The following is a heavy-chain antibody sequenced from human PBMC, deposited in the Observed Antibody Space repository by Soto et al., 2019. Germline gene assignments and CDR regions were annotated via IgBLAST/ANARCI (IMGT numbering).Heavy chain of an antibody. D-gene: IGHD5-18*01. CDR3: ARDFYGGYTYGPGDY. Sequence: GGSLRLSCAASGFSFSTYAMHWVRQAPGKGLEWVAVIWFDGGKIYYVDSVKGRFTISRDNAKRSLYLQMNSLRAEDTAVYYCARDFYGGYTYGPGDYWGQGALVTVSS. V-gene: IGHV3-33*01. CDR2: IWFDGGKI. CDR1: GFSFSTYA. J-gene: IGHJ4*02.